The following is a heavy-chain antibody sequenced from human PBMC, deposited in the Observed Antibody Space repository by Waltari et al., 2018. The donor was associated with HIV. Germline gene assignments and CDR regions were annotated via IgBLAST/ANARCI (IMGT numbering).Heavy chain of an antibody. Sequence: EVQLVESGGGLVQPGGSLRLSCAASGFAFGSYNFNWAPQAPGKGLEWVSYISSSSDTIYYADSVKGRFTISRDNAKNSLYLQMNSLRDEDTAVYYCTRDRTYGPLRYFDYWGQGTLVTVSS. D-gene: IGHD3-10*01. V-gene: IGHV3-48*02. J-gene: IGHJ4*02. CDR1: GFAFGSYN. CDR2: ISSSSDTI. CDR3: TRDRTYGPLRYFDY.